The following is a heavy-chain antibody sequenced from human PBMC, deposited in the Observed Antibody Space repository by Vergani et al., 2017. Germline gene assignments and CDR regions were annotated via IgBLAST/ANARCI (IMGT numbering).Heavy chain of an antibody. D-gene: IGHD3-16*02. CDR3: AHSTGYDYVWGSYRPTPNXFDP. Sequence: QITLKESGPTLVKPTQTLTLTCTFSGFSLSTSGVGVGWIRQPPGKALEWLALIYWDDDKRYSPSLKSRLTITKDTSQNQVFLTMTNMDPVDTATHYCAHSTGYDYVWGSYRPTPNXFDPWGQGTLVTVSS. J-gene: IGHJ5*02. CDR1: GFSLSTSGVG. CDR2: IYWDDDK. V-gene: IGHV2-5*02.